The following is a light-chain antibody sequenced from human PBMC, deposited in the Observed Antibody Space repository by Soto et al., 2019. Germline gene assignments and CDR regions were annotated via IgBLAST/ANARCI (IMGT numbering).Light chain of an antibody. CDR1: QSVSSSY. CDR2: GAS. V-gene: IGKV3-20*01. Sequence: EIVLTQSPGTLSLSPGERATLSCRASQSVSSSYLAWYQQKPGQAPRLLIYGASTRATGIPARFSGSGSGTDFTLTISRLEPEDFAVYYCQQYGSSPWTSGQGTKVDIK. J-gene: IGKJ1*01. CDR3: QQYGSSPWT.